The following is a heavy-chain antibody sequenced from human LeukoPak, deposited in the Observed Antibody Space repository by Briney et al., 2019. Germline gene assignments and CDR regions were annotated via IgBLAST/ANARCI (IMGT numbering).Heavy chain of an antibody. CDR2: ISYDGSNK. J-gene: IGHJ3*02. D-gene: IGHD2-21*02. CDR1: GFTFSSYA. Sequence: GGSLRLSCAASGFTFSSYAMHWVRQAPGKGLEWVAVISYDGSNKYYADSVKGRFTISRDNSKSTLYLQMNSLRAEDTAVYYCARQSLTGGVVVTARAFDIWGQGTMVTVSS. CDR3: ARQSLTGGVVVTARAFDI. V-gene: IGHV3-30*04.